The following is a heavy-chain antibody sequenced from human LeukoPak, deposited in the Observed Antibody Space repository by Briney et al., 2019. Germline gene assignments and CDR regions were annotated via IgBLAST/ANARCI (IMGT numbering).Heavy chain of an antibody. CDR2: ISGSGDST. V-gene: IGHV3-23*01. Sequence: GGSLRLSCAVSGFTFSSYAMSWVRQPPGKGLEWVSGISGSGDSTYYADSVKGRFTISRDNSKNTLYLQMNSLRAEDTAVYYCAKKSYYYDSTGYYDYWGQGTLVTVSS. J-gene: IGHJ4*02. CDR1: GFTFSSYA. D-gene: IGHD3-22*01. CDR3: AKKSYYYDSTGYYDY.